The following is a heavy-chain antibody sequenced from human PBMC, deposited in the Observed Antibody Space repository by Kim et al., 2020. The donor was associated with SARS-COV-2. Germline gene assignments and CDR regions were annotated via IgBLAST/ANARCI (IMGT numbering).Heavy chain of an antibody. CDR1: GFTFSDYY. V-gene: IGHV3-11*06. Sequence: GGSLRLSCAASGFTFSDYYMSWIRQAPGKGLEWVSYISSSSSYTNYADSVKGRFTISRDNAKNSLYLQMNSLRAEDTAVYYCASLPPGAAAGTTVDYWGQGTLVTVSS. D-gene: IGHD6-13*01. CDR3: ASLPPGAAAGTTVDY. CDR2: ISSSSSYT. J-gene: IGHJ4*02.